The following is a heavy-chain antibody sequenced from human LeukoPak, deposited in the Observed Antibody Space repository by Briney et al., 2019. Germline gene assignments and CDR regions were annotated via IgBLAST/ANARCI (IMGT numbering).Heavy chain of an antibody. V-gene: IGHV1-8*01. CDR3: ARSPDGFPWSLFDY. CDR2: MNPNSGNT. J-gene: IGHJ4*02. Sequence: ASVKVSCKASGYTFTSYDINWVRQATGQGLEWMGWMNPNSGNTGYAQNLQGRVTMTTDTSTSTAYMELRSLRSDDTAVYYCARSPDGFPWSLFDYWGQGTLVTVSS. D-gene: IGHD3-10*01. CDR1: GYTFTSYD.